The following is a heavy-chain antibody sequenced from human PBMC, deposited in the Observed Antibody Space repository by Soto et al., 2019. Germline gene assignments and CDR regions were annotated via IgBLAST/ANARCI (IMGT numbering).Heavy chain of an antibody. CDR2: IYYSGST. D-gene: IGHD6-13*01. CDR3: ARIQQQLVLPNWFDP. Sequence: SETLSLTCTVSGGSVSSSSYYWNWIRQPPGKGLEWVGCIYYSGSTNYNPSLKSRVTISVDTSKNQFSLKLSSVTAADTAVYYCARIQQQLVLPNWFDPWGQGTLVTVSS. CDR1: GGSVSSSSYY. J-gene: IGHJ5*02. V-gene: IGHV4-61*01.